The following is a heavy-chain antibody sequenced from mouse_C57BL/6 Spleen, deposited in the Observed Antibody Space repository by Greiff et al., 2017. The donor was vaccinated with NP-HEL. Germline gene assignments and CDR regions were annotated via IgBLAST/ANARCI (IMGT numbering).Heavy chain of an antibody. Sequence: EVKLVESGGGLVKPGGSLKLSCAASGFTFSSYAMSWVRQTPEKRLEWVATISDGGSYTYYPDNVKGRFTISRDNAKNNLYLQMSHLKSEDTAMYYCARDNWDVGAMDYWGQGTSVTVSS. CDR3: ARDNWDVGAMDY. J-gene: IGHJ4*01. D-gene: IGHD4-1*02. CDR1: GFTFSSYA. CDR2: ISDGGSYT. V-gene: IGHV5-4*01.